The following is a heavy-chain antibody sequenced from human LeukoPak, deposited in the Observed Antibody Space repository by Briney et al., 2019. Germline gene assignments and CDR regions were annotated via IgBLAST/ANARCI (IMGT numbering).Heavy chain of an antibody. D-gene: IGHD3-3*01. J-gene: IGHJ4*02. CDR2: ISAYNGNT. CDR3: ARVNRRSSNYDFWSGYKRYYFDY. V-gene: IGHV1-18*01. Sequence: ASVKVSCKASGYTFTSYGISWVRQAPGQGLEWMGWISAYNGNTNYAQKLQGRVTMTTDTSTSTAYMELRSLRSDDTAVYYCARVNRRSSNYDFWSGYKRYYFDYWGQGTLVTVSS. CDR1: GYTFTSYG.